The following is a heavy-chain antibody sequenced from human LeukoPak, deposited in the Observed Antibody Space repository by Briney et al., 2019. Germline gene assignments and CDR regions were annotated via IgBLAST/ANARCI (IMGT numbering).Heavy chain of an antibody. CDR3: ARRLWSGGWYFDL. J-gene: IGHJ2*01. D-gene: IGHD3-10*01. CDR1: GYTVSNNY. V-gene: IGHV3-66*04. Sequence: GGSLRLSCAASGYTVSNNYMSWVRQAPGKGLEWVSAIYGGGNTYYADSVKGRFTISRDNSKNTLYLQMNSLRAEDTAVYYCARRLWSGGWYFDLWGRGTLVTVSS. CDR2: IYGGGNT.